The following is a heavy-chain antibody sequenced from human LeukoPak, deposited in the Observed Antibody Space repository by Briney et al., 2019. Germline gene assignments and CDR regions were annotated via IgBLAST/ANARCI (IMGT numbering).Heavy chain of an antibody. Sequence: ASVKVSCKASGYTFTSYDINWVRQATGQGLEWMGWMNPNSGNTGYARKFQGRVTMTRNTSISTAYMELSSLRSEDTAVYYCARGRRVVVPAASRYYFDYWGQGTLVTVSS. CDR3: ARGRRVVVPAASRYYFDY. CDR2: MNPNSGNT. CDR1: GYTFTSYD. V-gene: IGHV1-8*01. J-gene: IGHJ4*02. D-gene: IGHD2-2*01.